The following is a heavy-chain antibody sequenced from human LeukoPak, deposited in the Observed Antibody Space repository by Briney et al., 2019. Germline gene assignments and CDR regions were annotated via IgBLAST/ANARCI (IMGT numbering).Heavy chain of an antibody. J-gene: IGHJ4*02. CDR1: GFTFSSYW. CDR3: ARAGATYYDFWSGSSAQFFDY. D-gene: IGHD3-3*01. Sequence: GGSLRLSCAASGFTFSSYWMSWVRQAPGKGLEWVANIKQDGSEKYYVDSVKGRFTISRDNAKNSLYLQMNSLRAEDTAVYYCARAGATYYDFWSGSSAQFFDYWGQGTLVTVSS. CDR2: IKQDGSEK. V-gene: IGHV3-7*01.